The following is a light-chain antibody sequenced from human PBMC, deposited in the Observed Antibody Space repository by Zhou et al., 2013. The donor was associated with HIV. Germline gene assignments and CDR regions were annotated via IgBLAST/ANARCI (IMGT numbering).Light chain of an antibody. CDR2: DAS. CDR1: QDITKF. CDR3: QQYDDFPLT. V-gene: IGKV1-33*01. J-gene: IGKJ4*01. Sequence: DIQMTQSPSTLSASVGDRVTITCQASQDITKFLSWYQQKPGKAPKLLIYDASNLETGVPSRFSGSGSGTEFTFSISSLQPEDIATYYCQQYDDFPLTFGGGTKVEIK.